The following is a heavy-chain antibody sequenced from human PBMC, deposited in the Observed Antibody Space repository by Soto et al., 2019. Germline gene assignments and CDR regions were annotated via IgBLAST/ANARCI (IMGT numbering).Heavy chain of an antibody. D-gene: IGHD1-1*01. Sequence: EVQLLESGGGLVQPGGSLRLSCAVSGFPFSTYGVTWVRQAPGKGLEWVCGVSGGSGVTHYADSVKGRFTITGDDSKNPVYLQMHSLIFEGTAVYYCAIWNVYGDLWGQGTLVTVSS. CDR1: GFPFSTYG. V-gene: IGHV3-23*01. CDR2: VSGGSGVT. J-gene: IGHJ5*02. CDR3: AIWNVYGDL.